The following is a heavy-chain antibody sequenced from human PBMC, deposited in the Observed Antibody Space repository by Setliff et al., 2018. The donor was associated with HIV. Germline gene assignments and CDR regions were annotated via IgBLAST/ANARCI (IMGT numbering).Heavy chain of an antibody. J-gene: IGHJ4*02. CDR3: AKPTTVVTSYYFDS. Sequence: GGSLRLSCGASGFTFNNYGMHWVRRAPGKGLEWVASIPYRERDTFYADSVKGRFTISRVNSKNMLYLQMNSLRTEDTAVYYCAKPTTVVTSYYFDSWGQGTQVTVSS. D-gene: IGHD4-17*01. CDR1: GFTFNNYG. V-gene: IGHV3-30*02. CDR2: IPYRERDT.